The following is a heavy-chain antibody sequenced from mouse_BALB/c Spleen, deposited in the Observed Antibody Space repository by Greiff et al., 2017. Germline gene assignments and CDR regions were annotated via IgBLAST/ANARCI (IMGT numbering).Heavy chain of an antibody. CDR1: GFTFSSYG. Sequence: EVQGVESGGDLVKPGGSLKLSCAASGFTFSSYGMSWVRQTPDKRLEWVATISSGGSYTYYPDSVKGRFTISRDNAKNTLYLQMSSLKSEDTAMYYCARRLGNFDFDYWGQGTTLTVSS. CDR3: ARRLGNFDFDY. D-gene: IGHD2-1*01. V-gene: IGHV5-6*01. J-gene: IGHJ2*01. CDR2: ISSGGSYT.